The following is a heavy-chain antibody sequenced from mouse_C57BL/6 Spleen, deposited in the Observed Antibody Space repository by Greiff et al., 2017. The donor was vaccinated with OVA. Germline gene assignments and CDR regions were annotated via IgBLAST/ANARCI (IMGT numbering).Heavy chain of an antibody. CDR2: INPNNGGT. CDR3: ARGRFITTVVAPDY. J-gene: IGHJ2*01. Sequence: EVQLQQSGPELVKPGASVKISCKASGYTFTDYYMNWVKQSHGKSLEWIGDINPNNGGTSYNQKFKGKATLTVDKSSSTAYMELRSLTSEDSAVYYCARGRFITTVVAPDYWGQGTTLTVSS. V-gene: IGHV1-26*01. CDR1: GYTFTDYY. D-gene: IGHD1-1*01.